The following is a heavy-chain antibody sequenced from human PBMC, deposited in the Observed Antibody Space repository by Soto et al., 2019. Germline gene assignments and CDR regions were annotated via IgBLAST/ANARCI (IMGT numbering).Heavy chain of an antibody. CDR1: GYSFTSYW. Sequence: PGESLKISCKASGYSFTSYWIGWVRQISGGGLEWMGITYPEDSQTQYSPSFQGQVTISVDKSISTVYLQWSSLKASDTATYYCARRRYSDTLSDPWGQGTLVTVSS. CDR2: TYPEDSQT. D-gene: IGHD3-9*01. J-gene: IGHJ5*02. CDR3: ARRRYSDTLSDP. V-gene: IGHV5-51*01.